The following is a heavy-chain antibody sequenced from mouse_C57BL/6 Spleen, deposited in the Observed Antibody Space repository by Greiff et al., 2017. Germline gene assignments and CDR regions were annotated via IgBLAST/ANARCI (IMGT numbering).Heavy chain of an antibody. CDR1: GFNIKDYY. J-gene: IGHJ2*01. V-gene: IGHV14-1*01. D-gene: IGHD1-1*01. CDR2: IDPEDGDT. Sequence: VQLQQSGAELVRPGASVKLSCTASGFNIKDYYMHWVKQRPEQGLEWIGRIDPEDGDTEYAPKFQGKATMTADTSSNTAYLQLSSLTSEDTAVYYCTTEAYCGSSLFDYWGQGTTLTVSS. CDR3: TTEAYCGSSLFDY.